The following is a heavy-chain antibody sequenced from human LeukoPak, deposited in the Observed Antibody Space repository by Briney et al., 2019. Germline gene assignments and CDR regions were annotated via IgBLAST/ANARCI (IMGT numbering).Heavy chain of an antibody. D-gene: IGHD4-23*01. CDR1: GFTFTSYT. CDR3: ARDVDYGGRLDN. J-gene: IGHJ4*02. Sequence: PGGSLRLSCAASGFTFTSYTFHWVRQAPGKGLERVSVISHDGSNTYNADSVKGRFTFSRDNSKNTLYLQMNSLRAEDTAVYYCARDVDYGGRLDNWGREPWSPSPQ. V-gene: IGHV3-30-3*01. CDR2: ISHDGSNT.